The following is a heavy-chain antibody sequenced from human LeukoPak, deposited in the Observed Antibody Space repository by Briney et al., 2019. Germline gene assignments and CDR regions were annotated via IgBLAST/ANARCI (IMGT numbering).Heavy chain of an antibody. CDR1: GFTFSTYA. D-gene: IGHD4-11*01. J-gene: IGHJ4*02. Sequence: PGGSLRLSCAASGFTFSTYAMSWVRQAPGMGLEWVSTISGSDGKTYHADSVKGRFTISRDNSKNTLYLQMNSLRAEDTAVYYCAKFYSNYWYSFDYWGQGTLVTVSS. CDR3: AKFYSNYWYSFDY. V-gene: IGHV3-23*01. CDR2: ISGSDGKT.